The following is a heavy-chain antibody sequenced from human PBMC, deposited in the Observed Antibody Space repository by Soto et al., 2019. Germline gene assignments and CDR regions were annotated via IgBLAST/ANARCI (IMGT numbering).Heavy chain of an antibody. CDR2: IKQDGSEK. CDR1: GITFSDYW. CDR3: ARDFTDDAFDL. Sequence: GGSPRLSCAASGITFSDYWMSWVRQAPGKGLEWVAKIKQDGSEKLYVGSVKGRFAVSRDNAKNSLYLQMNSLRVEDTAVYFCARDFTDDAFDLWGQGTMVTVSS. J-gene: IGHJ3*01. V-gene: IGHV3-7*03.